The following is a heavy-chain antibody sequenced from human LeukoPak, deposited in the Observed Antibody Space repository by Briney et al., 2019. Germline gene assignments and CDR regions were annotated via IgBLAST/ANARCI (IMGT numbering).Heavy chain of an antibody. CDR3: AREDSSNWYMGH. D-gene: IGHD6-13*01. Sequence: GGSLRLSCVVSGFTFSNYAVTWVRQAPGKGLEWVSHISERGGSTYYADSVKGRFTISRDSSKSTVDLQLNSLRVEDTAVYYCAREDSSNWYMGHWGQGTLVTVSS. J-gene: IGHJ4*02. V-gene: IGHV3-23*01. CDR1: GFTFSNYA. CDR2: ISERGGST.